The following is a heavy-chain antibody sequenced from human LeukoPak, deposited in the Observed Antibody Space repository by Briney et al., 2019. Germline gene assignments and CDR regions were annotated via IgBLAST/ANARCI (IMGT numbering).Heavy chain of an antibody. J-gene: IGHJ4*02. D-gene: IGHD3-10*01. CDR3: ARADNFYGSGRYMDY. CDR1: GYTFTCYY. CDR2: INPKSGGT. V-gene: IGHV1-2*02. Sequence: GASVKVSRKSTGYTFTCYYMHWLRQAPGQGLERLRWINPKSGGTNYAQKFQGRVTMTRDTSISTAYMELSRLRSDDTAVYYCARADNFYGSGRYMDYWGQGTLVSVSS.